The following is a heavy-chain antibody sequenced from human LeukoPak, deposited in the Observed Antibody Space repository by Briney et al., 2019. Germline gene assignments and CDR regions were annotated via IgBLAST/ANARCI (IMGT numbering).Heavy chain of an antibody. J-gene: IGHJ4*02. V-gene: IGHV3-21*04. CDR3: ARAPDDYDFWSGPFDY. CDR1: GFTFSSYS. Sequence: GGSLRLSCAASGFTFSSYSMNWVRQAPGKGLEWVSSISSSSSYIYYADSVKGRFTISRDNAKNSLYLQMNSLRADDTAVYYCARAPDDYDFWSGPFDYWGRGTLVTVSS. D-gene: IGHD3-3*01. CDR2: ISSSSSYI.